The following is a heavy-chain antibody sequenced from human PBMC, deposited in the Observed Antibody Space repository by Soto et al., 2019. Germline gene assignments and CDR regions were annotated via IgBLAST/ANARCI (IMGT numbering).Heavy chain of an antibody. Sequence: QVQLVESGGGLVKPGGSLRLSCAASGFTFSDYYMSWIRQAPGKGLEWVSYISSSGSTIYYADSVKGPFTISRDNAKNXRXXQMNSLRAEDTAVYYCASNKQDHRGWYSGYYGMDVWGQGTTVIVSS. J-gene: IGHJ6*02. V-gene: IGHV3-11*01. CDR3: ASNKQDHRGWYSGYYGMDV. CDR2: ISSSGSTI. D-gene: IGHD6-19*01. CDR1: GFTFSDYY.